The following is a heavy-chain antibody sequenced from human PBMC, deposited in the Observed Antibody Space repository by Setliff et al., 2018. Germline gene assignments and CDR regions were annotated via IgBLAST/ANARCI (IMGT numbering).Heavy chain of an antibody. Sequence: SETLSLTCAVSGYSISSGYYWAWIRQPPEKGLEWIGSIYRTGNTHYNPSLKSRVTISLDTSKNQFSLKLSSVTAADTAIYYCARQSVRGPADNNWFDPWGQGTLVTVSS. CDR1: GYSISSGYY. V-gene: IGHV4-38-2*01. CDR2: IYRTGNT. CDR3: ARQSVRGPADNNWFDP. J-gene: IGHJ5*02. D-gene: IGHD2-2*01.